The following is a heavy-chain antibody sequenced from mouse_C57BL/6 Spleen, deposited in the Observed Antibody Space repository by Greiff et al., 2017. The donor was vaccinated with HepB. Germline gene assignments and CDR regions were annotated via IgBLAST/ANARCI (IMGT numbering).Heavy chain of an antibody. CDR1: GYTFTEYT. Sequence: VQLQQSGAELVKPGASVKLSCKASGYTFTEYTIHWVKQRSGQGLEWIGWFYPGSGSIKYNEKFKDKATLTADKSSSTVYMELSRVTSEDSAVYFCARHEERSSGYSYAMDYWGQGTSVTVSS. J-gene: IGHJ4*01. CDR2: FYPGSGSI. D-gene: IGHD3-2*02. CDR3: ARHEERSSGYSYAMDY. V-gene: IGHV1-62-2*01.